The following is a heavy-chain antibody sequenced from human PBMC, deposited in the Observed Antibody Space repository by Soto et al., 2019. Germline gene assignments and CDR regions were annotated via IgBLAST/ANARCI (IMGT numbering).Heavy chain of an antibody. CDR2: IYPGDSDT. CDR1: GYSFTSYW. Sequence: PGESLNISCKGSGYSFTSYWIGWVRQMPGKGLEWMGIIYPGDSDTRYSPSFQGQVTISADKSISTAYLQWSSLKASDTAMYYCARHRHCSSTSCYTGYYYGMDGWGQGTTVTV. CDR3: ARHRHCSSTSCYTGYYYGMDG. J-gene: IGHJ6*02. D-gene: IGHD2-2*02. V-gene: IGHV5-51*01.